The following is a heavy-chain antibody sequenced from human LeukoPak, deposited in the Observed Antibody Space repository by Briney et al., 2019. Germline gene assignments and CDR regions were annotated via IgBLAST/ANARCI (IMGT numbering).Heavy chain of an antibody. CDR1: GFTFSNAW. Sequence: GGSLRLSCAASGFTFSNAWMSWVRQAPGKGLEWTSYSNTDGTISYADSVKGRFTISRDNAENSLYLQMNSLRDEDTAVYFCVRDRDYAFDFWGQGTMVTVSS. CDR3: VRDRDYAFDF. V-gene: IGHV3-48*02. J-gene: IGHJ3*01. CDR2: SNTDGTI.